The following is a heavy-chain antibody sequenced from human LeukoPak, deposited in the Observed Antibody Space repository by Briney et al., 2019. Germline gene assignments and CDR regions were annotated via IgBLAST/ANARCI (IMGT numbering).Heavy chain of an antibody. J-gene: IGHJ4*02. CDR1: GFTFSDYY. D-gene: IGHD5-12*01. V-gene: IGHV3-11*01. CDR2: ISSSGSTI. CDR3: ARDVDIVDRWDY. Sequence: GGYLRLSCAASGFTFSDYYMSWIRQAPGKGLEWVSYISSSGSTIYYADSVKGRFTISRDNAKDSLYLQMNSLRAEDTAVYYCARDVDIVDRWDYWGQGTLVTVSS.